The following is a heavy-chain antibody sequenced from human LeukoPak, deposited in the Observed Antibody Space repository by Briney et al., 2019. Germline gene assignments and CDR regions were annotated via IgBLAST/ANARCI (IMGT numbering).Heavy chain of an antibody. D-gene: IGHD3-10*01. Sequence: PGGSLRLSCAASGFTFSNYSMNWVRQAPGKGLEWVSSISSTSTYIYYADSVKGRFTISRDDAKSSLYLQMNSLRVEDTAVYYCAKEVTYGGAAFDVWGQGTTVTVSS. V-gene: IGHV3-21*06. CDR3: AKEVTYGGAAFDV. J-gene: IGHJ3*01. CDR2: ISSTSTYI. CDR1: GFTFSNYS.